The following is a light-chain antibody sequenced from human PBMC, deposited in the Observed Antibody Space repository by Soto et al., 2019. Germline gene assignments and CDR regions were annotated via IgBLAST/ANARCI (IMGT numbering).Light chain of an antibody. Sequence: QSALTQPPSASGSPGQSVTISCTGTSSDVGGYNYVSCYQQHPGKAPKLMIYEVSKRPSGVPDRFSGSKSGNTASLSVSGLQAEDEADYYCSSYAGSDYVFGTGTKVTVL. J-gene: IGLJ1*01. CDR3: SSYAGSDYV. V-gene: IGLV2-8*01. CDR2: EVS. CDR1: SSDVGGYNY.